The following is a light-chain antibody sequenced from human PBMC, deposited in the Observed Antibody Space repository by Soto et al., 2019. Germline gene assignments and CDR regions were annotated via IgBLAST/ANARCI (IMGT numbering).Light chain of an antibody. CDR1: QSVSSY. V-gene: IGKV3-15*01. CDR3: QQYNNWPRT. Sequence: DILMTQSPSTLSASPGERVTISCRASQSVSSYLAWYQQKPGQAPRLLIYGASTRATGIPARFSGSGSGTEFTLTISSLQSEDFAVYYCQQYNNWPRTFGQGTKVDIK. CDR2: GAS. J-gene: IGKJ1*01.